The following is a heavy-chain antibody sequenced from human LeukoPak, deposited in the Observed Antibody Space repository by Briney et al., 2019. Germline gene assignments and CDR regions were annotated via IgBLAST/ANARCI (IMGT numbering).Heavy chain of an antibody. J-gene: IGHJ4*02. CDR3: ARDATSGYFDY. CDR1: GFTVATNY. V-gene: IGHV3-53*01. CDR2: IYSGGST. Sequence: PGGSLALSCAASGFTVATNYVSWVRQARGKVREWVSVIYSGGSTYYADSVKGRFPISRDNSKNTWYLQMSRLRAEDKAVYYWARDATSGYFDYWGQETLVTVSP.